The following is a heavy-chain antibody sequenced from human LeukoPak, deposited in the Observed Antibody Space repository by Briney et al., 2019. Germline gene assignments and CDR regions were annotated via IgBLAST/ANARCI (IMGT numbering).Heavy chain of an antibody. Sequence: GGSLRLSCAASGFTFDGYAMHWVRQAPGKGLEWVSGISWNSGSIGYADSVKGRFTISRDNAKNSLYLQMNSLRAEDTALYYCAKVAVGSGYSYGPFDYWGQGTLVTVSS. CDR3: AKVAVGSGYSYGPFDY. CDR1: GFTFDGYA. D-gene: IGHD5-18*01. V-gene: IGHV3-9*01. CDR2: ISWNSGSI. J-gene: IGHJ4*02.